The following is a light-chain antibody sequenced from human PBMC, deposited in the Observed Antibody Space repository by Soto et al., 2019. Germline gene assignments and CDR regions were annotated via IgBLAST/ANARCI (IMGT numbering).Light chain of an antibody. V-gene: IGLV1-40*01. CDR3: QSYDSSLNNYV. CDR1: SSNIGAGYN. J-gene: IGLJ1*01. CDR2: GHS. Sequence: QSVLTQPPSVSGAPGQRVTISCTGSSSNIGAGYNVHWYQQLPGTAPKLLICGHSNRPSGVPDRFSGSKSGTSASLAITGLQAKDEADYYCQSYDSSLNNYVFGTGTKLTVL.